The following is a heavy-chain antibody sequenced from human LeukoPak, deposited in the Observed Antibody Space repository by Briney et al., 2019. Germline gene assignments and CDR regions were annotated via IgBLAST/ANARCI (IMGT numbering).Heavy chain of an antibody. Sequence: GGSLRLSCAASGFTFSSYGMSWVRQAPGKGLEWVSAISGSGGSTYYADSVKGRFTISGDNSKNTLYLQMNSLRAEDTAVYYCAKDGTSSSWYYFDYWGQGTLVTVSS. V-gene: IGHV3-23*01. CDR1: GFTFSSYG. CDR3: AKDGTSSSWYYFDY. D-gene: IGHD6-13*01. CDR2: ISGSGGST. J-gene: IGHJ4*02.